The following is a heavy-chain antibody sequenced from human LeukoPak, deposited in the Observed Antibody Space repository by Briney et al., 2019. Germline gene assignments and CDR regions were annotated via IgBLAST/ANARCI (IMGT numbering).Heavy chain of an antibody. V-gene: IGHV1-46*01. CDR2: IHPSSGST. D-gene: IGHD2-2*01. CDR3: ARDSSTSSLADP. Sequence: SVKASCKASGYTFTRYYMHWLRQAPGQGLQWMGIIHPSSGSTSYAQKFEGRVTLIRDTSKSTVYMELISLRSEDTAVYYCARDSSTSSLADPWGQGTLVTVSS. J-gene: IGHJ5*02. CDR1: GYTFTRYY.